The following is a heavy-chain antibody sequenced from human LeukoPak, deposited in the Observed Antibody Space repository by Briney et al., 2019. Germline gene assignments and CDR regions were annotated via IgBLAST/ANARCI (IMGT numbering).Heavy chain of an antibody. V-gene: IGHV4-39*02. CDR1: GNPLSSSPYS. D-gene: IGHD1-26*01. CDR3: ASFPWDPSTVAS. Sequence: LSETLTLPCTVPGNPLSSSPYSWGWIRQPPGQALERIGNIYYSGPTYYNPSLKIRVTVSVDTSHNHFSLNLISLTAADTAVYYCASFPWDPSTVASWGQGTLVTVSS. J-gene: IGHJ5*01. CDR2: IYYSGPT.